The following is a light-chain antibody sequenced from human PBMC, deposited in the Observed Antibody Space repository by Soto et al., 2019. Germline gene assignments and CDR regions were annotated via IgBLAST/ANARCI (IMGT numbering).Light chain of an antibody. CDR2: DVS. V-gene: IGLV2-14*01. CDR1: SSDVGGYNY. J-gene: IGLJ3*02. Sequence: QSVLTQPASVSGSPGQSINISCTGTSSDVGGYNYVSWYQQHPGKAPKLMIYDVSNRPSGVSNRFSGSKSGNTASLTISGLQAEDEADYYCSSYTSSSTGVFGGGTKLTVL. CDR3: SSYTSSSTGV.